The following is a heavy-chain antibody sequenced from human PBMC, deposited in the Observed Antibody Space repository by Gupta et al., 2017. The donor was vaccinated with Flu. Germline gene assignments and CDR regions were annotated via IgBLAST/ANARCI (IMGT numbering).Heavy chain of an antibody. CDR1: GSISGYE. CDR2: IYDSGDT. Sequence: GSISGYEWTWIRQRPGKGLEWIGYIYDSGDTTYNPSLKSLLTLSVDTSKNQFSLRLNSVTAADTAVYYCARFWSGFDHWGQGTLVTVSS. CDR3: ARFWSGFDH. D-gene: IGHD3-3*01. V-gene: IGHV4-59*08. J-gene: IGHJ5*02.